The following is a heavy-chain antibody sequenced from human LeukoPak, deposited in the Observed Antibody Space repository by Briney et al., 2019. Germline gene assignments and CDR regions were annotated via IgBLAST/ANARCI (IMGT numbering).Heavy chain of an antibody. D-gene: IGHD3-22*01. CDR2: VKQDGSER. Sequence: GGSRILSCEASGFSMSVYWMSWVRQAPGKGLEWVGNVKQDGSERNYVDSVKGRFTISRDSAKKSLYLQMNSLRAEDTAVYYCARDWGAYYHFFDYWGQGTMVTVSS. CDR3: ARDWGAYYHFFDY. CDR1: GFSMSVYW. J-gene: IGHJ4*02. V-gene: IGHV3-7*01.